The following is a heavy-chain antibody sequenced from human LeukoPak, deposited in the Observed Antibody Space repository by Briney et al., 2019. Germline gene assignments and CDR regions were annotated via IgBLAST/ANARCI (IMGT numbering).Heavy chain of an antibody. V-gene: IGHV4-59*08. CDR1: GGSFSGYY. J-gene: IGHJ4*02. Sequence: PSETLSLTCAVYGGSFSGYYWSWIRQPPGKGLEWIGSIYYSGSTNYNPSLKSRVSISVDTSKNQFSLKLSSVTAADTAVYYCARRGSRSGYYPLDYWGPGTLVTVSS. CDR2: IYYSGST. CDR3: ARRGSRSGYYPLDY. D-gene: IGHD3-22*01.